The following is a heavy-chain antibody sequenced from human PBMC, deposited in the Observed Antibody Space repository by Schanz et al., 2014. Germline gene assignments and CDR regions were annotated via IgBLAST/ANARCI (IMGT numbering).Heavy chain of an antibody. D-gene: IGHD3-10*01. Sequence: EVQLVESGGGLAQPGGSQRLSCAASGFIVSSTYMTWVRQAPGKGLEWVSIIYSGVSTYYADSVKGRFTISRDNSKNTLYLQMNSLRGEDTAVYYCASPALVQGLMPEYYFDYWGQGTLVTVSS. CDR1: GFIVSSTY. V-gene: IGHV3-66*02. CDR3: ASPALVQGLMPEYYFDY. J-gene: IGHJ4*02. CDR2: IYSGVST.